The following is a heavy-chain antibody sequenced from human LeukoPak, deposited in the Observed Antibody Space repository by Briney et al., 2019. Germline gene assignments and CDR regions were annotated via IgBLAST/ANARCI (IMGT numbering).Heavy chain of an antibody. CDR2: ISAYNGNT. Sequence: GASVKVSCKASGYTFTSYGISWVRQAPGQGLEWMGWISAYNGNTNYAQKLQGRVTMTTDTSTSTVYMELSRLRSDDTAVYYCARKQYPYYDDSRGPLDLWGQGTLVTVSS. CDR1: GYTFTSYG. CDR3: ARKQYPYYDDSRGPLDL. V-gene: IGHV1-18*01. D-gene: IGHD3-22*01. J-gene: IGHJ5*02.